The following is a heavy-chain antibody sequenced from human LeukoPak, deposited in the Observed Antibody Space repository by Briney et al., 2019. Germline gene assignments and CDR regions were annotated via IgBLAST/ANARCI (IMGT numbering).Heavy chain of an antibody. Sequence: GGSLRLSCAASGFTFSSNYMSWVRQAPGKGLEWVSVIYSGGSTYYADSVKGRFTISRDNSKNTLYLQMNSLRAEDTAVYYCARGGSGSYYFDYWGQGTLVTVSS. V-gene: IGHV3-53*01. CDR2: IYSGGST. CDR3: ARGGSGSYYFDY. CDR1: GFTFSSNY. J-gene: IGHJ4*02. D-gene: IGHD3-10*01.